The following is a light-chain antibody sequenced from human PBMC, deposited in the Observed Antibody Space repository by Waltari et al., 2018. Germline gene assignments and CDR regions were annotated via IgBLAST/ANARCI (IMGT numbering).Light chain of an antibody. V-gene: IGLV1-51*02. CDR1: SSNIGNNG. CDR2: EAT. J-gene: IGLJ3*02. Sequence: QSVLTQPPSVSAAPGQKVTISCSGSSSNIGNNGVYWYVQVPGTAPKGLIYEATDRPSGIPDRFSASKSGASATLVITGLQTGDEAHYYCGRWDSSWAVWVFGGGTKLTVL. CDR3: GRWDSSWAVWV.